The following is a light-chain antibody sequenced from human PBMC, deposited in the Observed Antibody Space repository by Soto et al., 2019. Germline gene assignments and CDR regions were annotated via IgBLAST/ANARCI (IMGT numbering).Light chain of an antibody. Sequence: EIRMYNSPSTLSASVGDRVTITCRASQSISNWLAWYQQKPGKAPKLLIYKASTLESGVPSRFSGSGSGTEFTLTISSLQPDDFATYYCQQYNTDSRAWAFGQVTKVDI. V-gene: IGKV1-5*03. J-gene: IGKJ1*01. CDR2: KAS. CDR1: QSISNW. CDR3: QQYNTDSRAWA.